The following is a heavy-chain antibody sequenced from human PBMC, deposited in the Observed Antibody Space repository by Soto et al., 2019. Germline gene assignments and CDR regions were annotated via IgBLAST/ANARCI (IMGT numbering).Heavy chain of an antibody. CDR1: GYTFTSFG. J-gene: IGHJ4*02. V-gene: IGHV1-18*01. D-gene: IGHD4-17*01. CDR2: ISPESDKA. Sequence: VQLVQSGAEVKKPGASVRVSCKASGYTFTSFGLSWVRQAPGQGPEWMGWISPESDKATYAHKFQGRITMTTATASTTAYLVLTSLRSDDTAVYYCTIDLFVISASTVRPGAHWGQGSLVSVS. CDR3: TIDLFVISASTVRPGAH.